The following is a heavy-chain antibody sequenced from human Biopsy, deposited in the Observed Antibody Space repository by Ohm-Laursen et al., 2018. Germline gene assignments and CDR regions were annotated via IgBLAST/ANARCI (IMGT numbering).Heavy chain of an antibody. Sequence: QTLTLTCTVSGVSINTGGYYWTWIRQHPGTGLEWIGYIHYSGNTLYNPSLKSRLTISVDTSRNQFSLKLTSVTAADTALYYCTRAGGGKIYGLWGQGTLVTVSS. J-gene: IGHJ4*02. D-gene: IGHD3-16*01. CDR3: TRAGGGKIYGL. V-gene: IGHV4-31*03. CDR2: IHYSGNT. CDR1: GVSINTGGYY.